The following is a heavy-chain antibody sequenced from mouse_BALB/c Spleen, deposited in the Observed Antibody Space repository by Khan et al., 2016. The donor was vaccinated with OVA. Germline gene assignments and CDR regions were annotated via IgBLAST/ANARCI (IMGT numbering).Heavy chain of an antibody. J-gene: IGHJ2*01. CDR1: GCSFTDYN. V-gene: IGHV1S135*01. D-gene: IGHD1-1*01. CDR3: ALIYHYGSGFDY. Sequence: VQLQQSGPELVKPGASVKVSCKASGCSFTDYNVFWVKQSLGKSLEWIGYIDPYNGGTNYNQKFMGKATLTVDKSSSTAFMHLNRLTSEDSAVYYCALIYHYGSGFDYWGQGITLTVSS. CDR2: IDPYNGGT.